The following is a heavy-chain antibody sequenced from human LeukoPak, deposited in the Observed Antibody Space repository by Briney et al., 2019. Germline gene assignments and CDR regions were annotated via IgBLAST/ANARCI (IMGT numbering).Heavy chain of an antibody. J-gene: IGHJ4*02. CDR1: GGTFSSYA. CDR2: IIPIFGTA. Sequence: ASVTVSCTASGGTFSSYAISWVRQAPGQGLEWMGGIIPIFGTAKYAQKFQGRVTITADESTSTAYMELSSLRSEDTAVYYCAVSMGATFFYFDYWGQGTLVTVSS. CDR3: AVSMGATFFYFDY. V-gene: IGHV1-69*13. D-gene: IGHD1-26*01.